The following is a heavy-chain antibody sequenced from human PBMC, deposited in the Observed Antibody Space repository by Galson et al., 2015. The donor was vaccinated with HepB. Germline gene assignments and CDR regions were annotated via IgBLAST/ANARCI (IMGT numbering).Heavy chain of an antibody. CDR3: ATTKFGSGAYWTFAI. D-gene: IGHD4/OR15-4a*01. V-gene: IGHV3-48*04. J-gene: IGHJ3*02. Sequence: SLRLSCAASDSTFSSYTMNWVRQTPGKGLQWISYISTNGATIHYADSVKGRFTIARDNAKNTMWLQMNSLRAEDTAVYYCATTKFGSGAYWTFAIWGQGTLVTVSS. CDR2: ISTNGATI. CDR1: DSTFSSYT.